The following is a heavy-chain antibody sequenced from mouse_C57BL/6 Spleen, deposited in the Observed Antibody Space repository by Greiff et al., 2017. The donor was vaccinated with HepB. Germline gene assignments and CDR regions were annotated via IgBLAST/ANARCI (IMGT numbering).Heavy chain of an antibody. CDR3: ARGEYPWFAY. J-gene: IGHJ3*01. CDR1: GYTFTDYY. Sequence: EVQLQQSGPELVKPGASVKISCKASGYTFTDYYMNWVKQSHGKSLEWIGDINPNNGGTSYNQKFKGKATLTVDKSSSTAYMELRSLTSEDSAVYYCARGEYPWFAYWGQGTLVTVSA. D-gene: IGHD5-1*01. V-gene: IGHV1-26*01. CDR2: INPNNGGT.